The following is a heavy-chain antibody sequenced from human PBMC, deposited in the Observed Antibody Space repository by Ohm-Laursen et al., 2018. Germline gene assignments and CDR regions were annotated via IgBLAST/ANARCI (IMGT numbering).Heavy chain of an antibody. J-gene: IGHJ3*02. CDR3: ARDKSSEDAFDI. CDR1: GFTFSSYG. V-gene: IGHV3-30*03. Sequence: SLRLSCTASGFTFSSYGMHWVRQAPGKGLEWVAVISYDGSNKYYADSVKGRFTISRDNSKNTLYLQMNSLRAEDTAVYYCARDKSSEDAFDIWGQGTMVTVSS. CDR2: ISYDGSNK. D-gene: IGHD1-26*01.